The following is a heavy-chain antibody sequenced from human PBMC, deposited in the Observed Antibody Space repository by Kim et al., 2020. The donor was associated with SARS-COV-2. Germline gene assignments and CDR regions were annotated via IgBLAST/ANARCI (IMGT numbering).Heavy chain of an antibody. Sequence: SETLSLTCTVSGGTLSHSTYYWGWIRQAPGKGLEWIGNIDYGGNTYTNPSLRRRVIMSKDTSETQFSLNLTSVTATDTAVYYCVRLGGDHYYFGMDVWG. CDR1: GGTLSHSTYY. V-gene: IGHV4-39*01. J-gene: IGHJ6*02. CDR3: VRLGGDHYYFGMDV. D-gene: IGHD2-21*02. CDR2: IDYGGNT.